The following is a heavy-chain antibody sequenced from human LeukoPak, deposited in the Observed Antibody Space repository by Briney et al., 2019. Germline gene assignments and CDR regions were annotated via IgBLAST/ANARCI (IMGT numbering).Heavy chain of an antibody. D-gene: IGHD4-17*01. Sequence: GGSLRLSRAASGFTHNNYAMNWVREAPGKGLEWVSSISGGGETTYYADSAKGRFTISRDNSQNTLYLQMNSLRAEDTAVYYCARDYADYVGYFFFDYWGQGTLVTVSS. J-gene: IGHJ4*02. CDR2: ISGGGETT. CDR1: GFTHNNYA. V-gene: IGHV3-23*01. CDR3: ARDYADYVGYFFFDY.